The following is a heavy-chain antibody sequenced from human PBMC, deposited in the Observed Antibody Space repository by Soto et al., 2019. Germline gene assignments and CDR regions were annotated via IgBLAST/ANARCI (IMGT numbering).Heavy chain of an antibody. CDR2: INHSGST. Sequence: SETLSLTCAVYGGSFSGYYWSWIRQPPGKGLEWIGEINHSGSTNYNPSLKSRVTISVDTPKNQFSLKLSSVTAADTAVYYCARGKVGAIGMDVWGQGTTVTVSS. D-gene: IGHD1-26*01. CDR1: GGSFSGYY. V-gene: IGHV4-34*01. J-gene: IGHJ6*02. CDR3: ARGKVGAIGMDV.